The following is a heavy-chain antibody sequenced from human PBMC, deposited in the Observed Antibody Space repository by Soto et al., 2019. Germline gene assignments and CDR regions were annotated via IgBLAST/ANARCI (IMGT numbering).Heavy chain of an antibody. J-gene: IGHJ6*02. CDR1: GFTFSSYA. V-gene: IGHV3-30-3*01. CDR2: ISYDGSNK. CDR3: ARDSWTGPHYDILTGYQYYYYYGMDV. Sequence: GGSLRLSCAASGFTFSSYAMHWVRQAPGKGLERVAVISYDGSNKYYADSVKGRFTISRDNSKNTLCLQMNSLRAEDTAVYYCARDSWTGPHYDILTGYQYYYYYGMDVWGQGTTVTVSS. D-gene: IGHD3-9*01.